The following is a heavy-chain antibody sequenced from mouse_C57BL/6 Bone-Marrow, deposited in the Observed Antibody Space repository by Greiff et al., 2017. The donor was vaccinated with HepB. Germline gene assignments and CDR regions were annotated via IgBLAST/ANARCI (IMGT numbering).Heavy chain of an antibody. D-gene: IGHD1-2*01. V-gene: IGHV1-52*01. J-gene: IGHJ2*01. CDR2: IDPSDSET. CDR3: AREVSTTPFDY. CDR1: GYTFTSYW. Sequence: VQLQQPGAELVRPGSSVKLSCKASGYTFTSYWMHWVKQRPIQGLEWIGNIDPSDSETHYNQKFKDKATLTGDKSSSTDYMQLSSLTSEDSAVYYCAREVSTTPFDYWGQGTTLTVSS.